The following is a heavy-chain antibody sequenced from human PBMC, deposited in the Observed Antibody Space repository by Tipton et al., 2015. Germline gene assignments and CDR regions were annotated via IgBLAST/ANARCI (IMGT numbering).Heavy chain of an antibody. CDR3: ATGRSIAARPFDY. CDR2: IYNSGST. J-gene: IGHJ4*02. D-gene: IGHD6-6*01. CDR1: DGSISDDY. Sequence: GLVKPSETLSLTCTVSDGSISDDYWNWIRQPPGKGLEWIGYIYNSGSTNYNPSLKSRVTISVDTSKNQLSLKLSSVTAADTAVYYCATGRSIAARPFDYWGQGILVTVSS. V-gene: IGHV4-4*09.